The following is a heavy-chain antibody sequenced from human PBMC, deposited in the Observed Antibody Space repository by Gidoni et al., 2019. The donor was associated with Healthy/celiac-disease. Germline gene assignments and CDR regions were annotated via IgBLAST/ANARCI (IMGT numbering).Heavy chain of an antibody. CDR2: ISYDGSNK. J-gene: IGHJ6*02. D-gene: IGHD1-1*01. V-gene: IGHV3-30-3*01. Sequence: QVQLVESGGGVVQPGRSLRPSCAAPGFTFSSSAMHWVRQAPGKGLEWVAVISYDGSNKYYADSVKGRFTISRDNSKNTLYLQMNSLRAEDTAVYYCARAPGPRSLDRHYYYYGMDVWGQGTTVTVSS. CDR3: ARAPGPRSLDRHYYYYGMDV. CDR1: GFTFSSSA.